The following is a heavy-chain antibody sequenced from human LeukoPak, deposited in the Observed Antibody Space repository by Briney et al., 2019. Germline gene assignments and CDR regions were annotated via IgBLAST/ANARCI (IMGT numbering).Heavy chain of an antibody. CDR3: AKTQGDYYYDSSGYYDWFDP. J-gene: IGHJ5*02. D-gene: IGHD3-22*01. CDR2: ISYDGSNK. Sequence: GGSLRLSCAASGFTFSSYVMHWVRQAPGKGLEWVAIISYDGSNKYYGESVKGRFTISRDNSKNTLYLQMNRLRAEDTAVYYCAKTQGDYYYDSSGYYDWFDPWGQGTLVTVSS. V-gene: IGHV3-30*18. CDR1: GFTFSSYV.